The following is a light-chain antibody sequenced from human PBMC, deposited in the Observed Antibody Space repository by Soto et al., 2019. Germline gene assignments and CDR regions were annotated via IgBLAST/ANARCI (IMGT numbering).Light chain of an antibody. CDR1: QDISNY. Sequence: DVQMTQSPSSLSASVGDRVTITCRASQDISNYLAWYQQKPGKVPELLIYSASTLQSGVPSRFSGSGSGTDFTLTISSLQTEDVATYHCQKYNTAHLTFGGGTKVEMK. J-gene: IGKJ4*01. CDR3: QKYNTAHLT. V-gene: IGKV1-27*01. CDR2: SAS.